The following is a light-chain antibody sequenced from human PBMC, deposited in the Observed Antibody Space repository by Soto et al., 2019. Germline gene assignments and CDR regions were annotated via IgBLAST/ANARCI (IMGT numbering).Light chain of an antibody. V-gene: IGKV2-30*01. Sequence: DVVMTQSPLSLPVTLGQPASISCRSSQSLVYSDGNAYLSWFQQRPGQSPRRLIYRTSNRDSGVPDRFSGSGSGTDFTLKINRVEAEDVGVYYCMQGTHWPPTFGRGTKVEIK. J-gene: IGKJ1*01. CDR3: MQGTHWPPT. CDR1: QSLVYSDGNAY. CDR2: RTS.